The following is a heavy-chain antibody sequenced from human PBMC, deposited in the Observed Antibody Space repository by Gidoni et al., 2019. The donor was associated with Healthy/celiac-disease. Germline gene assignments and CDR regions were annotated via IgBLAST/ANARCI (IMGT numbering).Heavy chain of an antibody. Sequence: EVQLVESGGVVVQPGGSLRLSCAASGFTFDDYTMHWVRQAPGKGLEGVSLISWDGGSTYYADSVKGRFTISRDNSKNSLYLQMNSLRTEDTALYYCAKDIRKWELLKGAAFDIWGQGTMVTVSS. CDR1: GFTFDDYT. CDR2: ISWDGGST. CDR3: AKDIRKWELLKGAAFDI. D-gene: IGHD1-26*01. J-gene: IGHJ3*02. V-gene: IGHV3-43*01.